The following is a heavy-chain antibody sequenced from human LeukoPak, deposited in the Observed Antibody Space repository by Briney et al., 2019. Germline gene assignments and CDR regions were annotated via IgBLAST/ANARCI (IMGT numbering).Heavy chain of an antibody. D-gene: IGHD6-13*01. CDR3: ARARSWLRIDY. CDR1: GGSISSDY. Sequence: PSETLSLTGTVSGGSISSDYWSWIRQPPGRGLEWTGFISYSVSADYNPSLKSRVTISVDTSKNQFSLKLSSVTAADTAVYYCARARSWLRIDYWGQGALVTVSS. J-gene: IGHJ4*02. V-gene: IGHV4-59*01. CDR2: ISYSVSA.